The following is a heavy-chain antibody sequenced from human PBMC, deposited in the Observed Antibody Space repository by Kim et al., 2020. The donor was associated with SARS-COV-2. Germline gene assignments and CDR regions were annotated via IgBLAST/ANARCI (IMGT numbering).Heavy chain of an antibody. CDR3: ARDQSPHCGNCDMDV. CDR2: IWYDGSNK. CDR1: GFTFSSYG. J-gene: IGHJ6*03. D-gene: IGHD1-7*01. V-gene: IGHV3-33*01. Sequence: GGSLRLSCAASGFTFSSYGMHWVRQAPGKGLEWVAVIWYDGSNKYYADSVKGRFTISRDNSKNTLYLQMNSLRAEDTAVYYCARDQSPHCGNCDMDVWGKGTTVTVSS.